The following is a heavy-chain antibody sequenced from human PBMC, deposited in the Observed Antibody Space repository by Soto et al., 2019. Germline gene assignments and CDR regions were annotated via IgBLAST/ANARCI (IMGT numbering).Heavy chain of an antibody. V-gene: IGHV3-53*02. CDR2: IYSGGST. CDR1: GFTVSSNY. D-gene: IGHD3-10*01. J-gene: IGHJ5*02. CDR3: ARLSNVLLWFGELPSGWFDP. Sequence: EVQLVETGGGLIQPGGSLRLSCAASGFTVSSNYMSWVRQAPGKGLDWVSVIYSGGSTYYADSVKGRFTISRDNSKNTLYLQMNSLRAEDTAVYYCARLSNVLLWFGELPSGWFDPWGQGTLVTVSS.